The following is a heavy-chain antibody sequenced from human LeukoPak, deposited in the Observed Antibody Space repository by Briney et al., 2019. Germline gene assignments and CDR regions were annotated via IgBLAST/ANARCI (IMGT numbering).Heavy chain of an antibody. V-gene: IGHV3-74*01. J-gene: IGHJ3*02. CDR3: ARDWDM. CDR2: INTDGSST. Sequence: GGSLRLSCAASGFTFSSYWMYWVRQAPGKGLVGVSRINTDGSSTSYADSVKGRSTISRDNAKNSLYLQINSLRVEDMAVYYCARDWDMWGKGTMVTVSS. CDR1: GFTFSSYW.